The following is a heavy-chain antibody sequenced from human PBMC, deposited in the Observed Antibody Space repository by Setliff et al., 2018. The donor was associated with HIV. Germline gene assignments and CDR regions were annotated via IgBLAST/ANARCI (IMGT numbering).Heavy chain of an antibody. CDR1: GGSFSSNNYY. V-gene: IGHV4-39*07. J-gene: IGHJ3*02. CDR3: ARALRDGSTDAFDI. Sequence: SETLSLTCSVSGGSFSSNNYYCGWIRQPPGKGPEWIGSIFYSGTTYYNPSLKSRVTMSVDTSKNQFSLRLNSVTAADTALYYCARALRDGSTDAFDIWGQGTMVTVSS. D-gene: IGHD5-12*01. CDR2: IFYSGTT.